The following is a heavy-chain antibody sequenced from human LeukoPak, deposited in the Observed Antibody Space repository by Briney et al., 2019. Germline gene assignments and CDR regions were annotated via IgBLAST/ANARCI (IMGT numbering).Heavy chain of an antibody. V-gene: IGHV1-24*01. CDR3: ARGLRGFWSGYYTYNWFDP. Sequence: ASVKVSCKVSGYTLTELSMHWVRQAPGKGLEWMGGFDPEDGETIYAQKFQGRVTMTEDTSTDTAYMELSSLRSEDTAVYYCARGLRGFWSGYYTYNWFDPWGQGTLVTVFS. D-gene: IGHD3-3*01. CDR2: FDPEDGET. CDR1: GYTLTELS. J-gene: IGHJ5*02.